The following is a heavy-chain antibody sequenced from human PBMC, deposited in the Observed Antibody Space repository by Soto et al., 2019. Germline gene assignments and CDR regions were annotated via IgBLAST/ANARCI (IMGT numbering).Heavy chain of an antibody. D-gene: IGHD6-6*01. V-gene: IGHV2-5*02. CDR3: ETSYGQYSSLDY. CDR2: IYWDDDK. Sequence: SGPTLVNPTQTLTLTCTFSGFSLSTSGVGVGWIRQPPGKALEWLALIYWDDDKRYSPSLKSRLTITKDTSKNQVVLTMTNMDNVDTPKYYRETSYGQYSSLDYWGQRTLVPVSS. J-gene: IGHJ4*02. CDR1: GFSLSTSGVG.